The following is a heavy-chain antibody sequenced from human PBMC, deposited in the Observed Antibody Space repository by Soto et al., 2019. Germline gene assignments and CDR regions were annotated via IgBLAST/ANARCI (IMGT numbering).Heavy chain of an antibody. CDR3: VRDDRWAFDI. Sequence: ELQLVESGGGLFQPGGSLRVSCAASGFNFRSYAFNWIRQAPGKGLEWVSYISVGGGSIFYADSVKGRFTISRDDGQNSVYLQMNTLRGEDTAVYYCVRDDRWAFDIWGQGTLVTVSS. J-gene: IGHJ3*02. D-gene: IGHD3-22*01. CDR1: GFNFRSYA. V-gene: IGHV3-48*01. CDR2: ISVGGGSI.